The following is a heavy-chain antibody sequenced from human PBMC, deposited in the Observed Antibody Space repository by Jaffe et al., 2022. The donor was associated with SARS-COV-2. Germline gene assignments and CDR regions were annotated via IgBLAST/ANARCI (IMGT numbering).Heavy chain of an antibody. CDR3: ASEVRGVQGDYYYYMDV. D-gene: IGHD3-10*01. J-gene: IGHJ6*03. V-gene: IGHV4-39*01. CDR1: GGSISSSSYY. CDR2: IYYSGST. Sequence: QLQLQESGPGLVKPSETLSLTCTVSGGSISSSSYYWGWIRQPPGKGLEWIGSIYYSGSTYYNPSLKSRVTISVDTSKNQFSLKLSSVTAADTAVYYCASEVRGVQGDYYYYMDVWGKGTTVTVSS.